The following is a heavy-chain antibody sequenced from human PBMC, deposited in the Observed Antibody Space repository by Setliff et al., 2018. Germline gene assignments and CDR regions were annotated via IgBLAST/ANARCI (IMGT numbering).Heavy chain of an antibody. CDR3: ARVQQLGTFDY. J-gene: IGHJ4*02. V-gene: IGHV1-69*13. D-gene: IGHD6-13*01. Sequence: SVKVSCKASGGTFSSYAISWVRQAPGQGLEWMGGIIPSLGTANYAQKFPGRVTITADESTSTAYMELSSLRSEDTAVYYCARVQQLGTFDYWGQGTLVTVSS. CDR1: GGTFSSYA. CDR2: IIPSLGTA.